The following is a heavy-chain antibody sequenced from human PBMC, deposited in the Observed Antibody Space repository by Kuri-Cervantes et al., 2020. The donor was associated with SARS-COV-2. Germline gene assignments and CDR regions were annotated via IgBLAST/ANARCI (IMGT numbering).Heavy chain of an antibody. CDR2: INPNSGGT. D-gene: IGHD3-3*01. CDR1: GYTFTSYG. CDR3: ARGWSGYSLDPPHFDY. Sequence: ASVKVSCKASGYTFTSYGISWVRQAPGQGLEWMGWINPNSGGTNYAQKFQGRVTMTRDTSISTAYMELSRLRSDDTAVYYCARGWSGYSLDPPHFDYWGQGTLVTVSS. J-gene: IGHJ4*02. V-gene: IGHV1-2*02.